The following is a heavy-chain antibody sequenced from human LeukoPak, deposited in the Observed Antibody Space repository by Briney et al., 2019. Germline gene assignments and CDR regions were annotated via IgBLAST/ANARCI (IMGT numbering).Heavy chain of an antibody. V-gene: IGHV4-59*01. Sequence: SETLSLTCTVSGGSISSYYWSWIRQPPGKGLEWIGYMSYSGSTDYNPSLKSRVTMSINTSKNQFSLRLSSVTAADTAVYYCARGSDFGDYWGQGTLVTVSS. CDR1: GGSISSYY. CDR2: MSYSGST. J-gene: IGHJ4*02. D-gene: IGHD4-17*01. CDR3: ARGSDFGDY.